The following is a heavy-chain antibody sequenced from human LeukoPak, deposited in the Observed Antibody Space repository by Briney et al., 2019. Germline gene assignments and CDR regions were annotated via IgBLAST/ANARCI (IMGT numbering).Heavy chain of an antibody. D-gene: IGHD5-18*01. V-gene: IGHV4-39*01. CDR3: ARLPDTAMVED. CDR1: GGSISSSSYY. J-gene: IGHJ4*02. Sequence: SETLSLTCTVSGGSISSSSYYWGWIRQPPGKGLEWIGSIYYSVSTYYNPSLKSRVTISVDTSKNQFSLKLSSVTAADTAVYYCARLPDTAMVEDWGQGTLVTVSS. CDR2: IYYSVST.